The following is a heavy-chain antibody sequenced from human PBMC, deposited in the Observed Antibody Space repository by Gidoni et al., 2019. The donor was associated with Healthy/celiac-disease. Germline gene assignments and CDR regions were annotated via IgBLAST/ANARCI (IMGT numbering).Heavy chain of an antibody. Sequence: QVQLQQWGAGLLKPSETLSLTCAVYGVSFSGYYWSWIRQPPGKGLEWIGEINHSGSTNYNPSLKSRVTISVDTSKNQFSLKLSSVTAADTAVYYCARIGSIVGAIPFDYWGQGTLVTVSS. J-gene: IGHJ4*02. CDR2: INHSGST. CDR3: ARIGSIVGAIPFDY. D-gene: IGHD1-26*01. CDR1: GVSFSGYY. V-gene: IGHV4-34*01.